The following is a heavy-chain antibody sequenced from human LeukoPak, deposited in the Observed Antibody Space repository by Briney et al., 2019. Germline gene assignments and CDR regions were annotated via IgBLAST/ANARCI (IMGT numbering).Heavy chain of an antibody. Sequence: TSETLSLTCTVSGGSISSYYWSWIRQPPGKGLEWLGYIYYSGSTNYNPSLKSRVTISVDTSKNQFSLKLSSVTAADTAVYYCARDFGYYDSSGYNNWFDPWGQGTLVTVSS. D-gene: IGHD3-22*01. V-gene: IGHV4-59*01. CDR3: ARDFGYYDSSGYNNWFDP. J-gene: IGHJ5*02. CDR1: GGSISSYY. CDR2: IYYSGST.